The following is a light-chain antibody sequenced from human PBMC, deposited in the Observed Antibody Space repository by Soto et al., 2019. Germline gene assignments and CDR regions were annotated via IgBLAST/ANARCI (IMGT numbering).Light chain of an antibody. CDR2: GAS. Sequence: EIVMTQSPATLSVSPGERATLSCRASQSVSDNLAWYQQKPGQSPRLLIYGASTRASGIPARFSGSGSGTEFTLTISSLQSEDFAVYYCQQYNTWLTFGGGTTVEIK. J-gene: IGKJ4*01. CDR1: QSVSDN. V-gene: IGKV3-15*01. CDR3: QQYNTWLT.